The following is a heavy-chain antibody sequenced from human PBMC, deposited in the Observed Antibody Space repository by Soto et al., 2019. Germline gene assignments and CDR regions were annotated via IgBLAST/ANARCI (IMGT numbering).Heavy chain of an antibody. CDR2: IYYSGST. Sequence: SETLSLTCTVSGGSISSGGYYWSWIRQHPGKGLEWIGYIYYSGSTYYNPSLKSRVTISVDTSKNQFSLKLSSVTAADTAVYYCARRQGGDGYNPFDYWGQGTLVTVSS. J-gene: IGHJ4*02. CDR1: GGSISSGGYY. CDR3: ARRQGGDGYNPFDY. V-gene: IGHV4-31*03. D-gene: IGHD3-16*01.